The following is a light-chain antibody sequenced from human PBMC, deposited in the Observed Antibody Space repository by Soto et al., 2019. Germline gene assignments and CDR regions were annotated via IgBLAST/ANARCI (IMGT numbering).Light chain of an antibody. J-gene: IGKJ2*03. V-gene: IGKV3-20*01. CDR3: LQFGSVVVC. CDR2: GAS. CDR1: QSVRNNS. Sequence: EIVLTQSPGTLSLSPGQRATLSCRARQSVRNNSLAWYQQQPGQAPRLLIFGASSRATGIPDRFSGSGSGMDFTLCVVCLVRLVSVVFFCLQFGSVVVCFGQGTKLEIK.